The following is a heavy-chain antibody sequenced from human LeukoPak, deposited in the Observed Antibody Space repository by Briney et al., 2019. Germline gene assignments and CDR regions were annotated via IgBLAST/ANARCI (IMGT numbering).Heavy chain of an antibody. CDR3: ATPSRDFWSGYSDAFDI. J-gene: IGHJ3*02. V-gene: IGHV3-30*02. D-gene: IGHD3-3*01. Sequence: GGSLRLSCAASGFTLSNYGMHWVRQAPGKGLDWVAFIRHDSSNEHYADSVKGRFAISRDNSKNTLFLQMNSLSAEDTGVYYCATPSRDFWSGYSDAFDIWGQGTMVTVSS. CDR1: GFTLSNYG. CDR2: IRHDSSNE.